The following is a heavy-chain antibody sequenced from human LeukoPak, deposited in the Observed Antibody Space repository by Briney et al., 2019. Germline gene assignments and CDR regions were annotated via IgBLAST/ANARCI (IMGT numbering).Heavy chain of an antibody. Sequence: GGSLRLFCAASGFTFSGYAMSWVRQAPGKGLEWVSAISGSGGSTYYADSVKGRFTISRDNSKNTLYLQMNSLRAEDTAVYYCAKNLAVAGTFFDYWGQGTLVTVSS. CDR3: AKNLAVAGTFFDY. J-gene: IGHJ4*02. CDR1: GFTFSGYA. D-gene: IGHD6-19*01. V-gene: IGHV3-23*01. CDR2: ISGSGGST.